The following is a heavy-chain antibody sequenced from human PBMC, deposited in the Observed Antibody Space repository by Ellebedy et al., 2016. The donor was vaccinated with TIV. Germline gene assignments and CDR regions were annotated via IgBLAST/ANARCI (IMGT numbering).Heavy chain of an antibody. V-gene: IGHV3-23*01. CDR3: ARPTVPATICGACGMDV. Sequence: GESLKISCAASGFTFSIYAMSWVRQAPGKGLEWVSLISGSGDSTYYADSVKGRFTISRDNSKNTVDLQMNSLRAEDTAVYYCARPTVPATICGACGMDVWGQGTTVIVSS. CDR1: GFTFSIYA. J-gene: IGHJ6*02. CDR2: ISGSGDST. D-gene: IGHD2-2*01.